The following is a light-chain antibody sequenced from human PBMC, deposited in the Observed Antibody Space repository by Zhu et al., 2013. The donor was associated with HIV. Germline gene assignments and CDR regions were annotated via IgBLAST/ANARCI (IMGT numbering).Light chain of an antibody. CDR2: RNN. CDR3: QSYDSALSGSV. V-gene: IGLV1-40*01. CDR1: SSNIGAGYD. Sequence: QSVLTQPPSVSGAPGQRVTISCTGSSSNIGAGYDVHWYQQLPGTAPKLLIYRNNNRPSGVPDRFSVSKSDTSASLAISGLRTEDEADYYCQSYDSALSGSVFGGGTKLTVL. J-gene: IGLJ3*02.